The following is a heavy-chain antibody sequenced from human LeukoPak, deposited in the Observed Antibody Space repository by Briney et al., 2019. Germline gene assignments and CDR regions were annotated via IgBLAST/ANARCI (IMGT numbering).Heavy chain of an antibody. J-gene: IGHJ3*02. CDR1: GGSISSYY. D-gene: IGHD1-20*01. V-gene: IGHV4-59*01. CDR2: IYYSGST. CDR3: ASPSITGTIDAFDI. Sequence: SETLSLTCTVSGGSISSYYWSWIRQPPGKGLEWIGYIYYSGSTNYNPSLKSRVTILVDTSKNQFSLKLSSVTAADTAVYYCASPSITGTIDAFDIWGQGTMVTVSS.